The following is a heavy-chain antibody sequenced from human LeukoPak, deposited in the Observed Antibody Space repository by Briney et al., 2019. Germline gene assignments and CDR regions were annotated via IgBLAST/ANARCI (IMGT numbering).Heavy chain of an antibody. V-gene: IGHV4-59*12. CDR2: IYYSGST. Sequence: SETLSLTCTVSGGSISSYYWGWIRQPPGKGLEWIGYIYYSGSTNYNPSLKSRVTISVDTSKNQFSLKLSSVTAADTAVYYCARMAYGVTTSEEHDYWGQGTLVTVSS. CDR1: GGSISSYY. CDR3: ARMAYGVTTSEEHDY. J-gene: IGHJ4*02. D-gene: IGHD4-17*01.